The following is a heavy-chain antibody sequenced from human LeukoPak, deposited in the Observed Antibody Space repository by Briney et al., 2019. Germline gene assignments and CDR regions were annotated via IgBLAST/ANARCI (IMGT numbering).Heavy chain of an antibody. CDR3: ARDTMVRGVIIPLDY. CDR1: GFTFSSYW. J-gene: IGHJ4*02. V-gene: IGHV3-7*01. D-gene: IGHD3-10*01. CDR2: IKQDGSEK. Sequence: GGSLRLSCAASGFTFSSYWMSWVRQAPGKGLEWVANIKQDGSEKYYVDSVKGRFTISRDNAKNSLYLQMNSLRAEDTAVYYCARDTMVRGVIIPLDYWGQGTLVTVSS.